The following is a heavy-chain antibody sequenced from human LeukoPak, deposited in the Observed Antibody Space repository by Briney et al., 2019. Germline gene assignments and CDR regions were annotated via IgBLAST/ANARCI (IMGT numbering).Heavy chain of an antibody. CDR1: GFTFSSYS. CDR2: ISSSSSYI. D-gene: IGHD3-22*01. J-gene: IGHJ4*02. V-gene: IGHV3-21*01. Sequence: GGSLRLSCAASGFTFSSYSMNWVRQAPGKGLEWVSSISSSSSYIYYADSVKGRFTISRDNSENTLYLQMNSLRAEDTAVYYCARDLTYYDSSGYYIQGYFDYWGQGTLVTVSS. CDR3: ARDLTYYDSSGYYIQGYFDY.